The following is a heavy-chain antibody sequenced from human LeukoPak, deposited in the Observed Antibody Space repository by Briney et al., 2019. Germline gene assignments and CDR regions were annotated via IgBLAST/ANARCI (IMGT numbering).Heavy chain of an antibody. Sequence: GGSLRLSCAASGFTVSSNYMSWVRQAPGKGLEWVSVIYSGGSTYYADSVKDRFTISRDNSKNTLYLQMNSLRAEDTAVYYCAKGGSGSYPFDYWGQGTLITVSS. CDR1: GFTVSSNY. J-gene: IGHJ4*02. D-gene: IGHD1-26*01. CDR3: AKGGSGSYPFDY. V-gene: IGHV3-66*01. CDR2: IYSGGST.